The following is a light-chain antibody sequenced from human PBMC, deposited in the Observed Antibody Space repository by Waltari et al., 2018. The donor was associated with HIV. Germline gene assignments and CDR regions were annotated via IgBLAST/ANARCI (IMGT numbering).Light chain of an antibody. CDR3: QQYHHWPPLT. V-gene: IGKV3D-15*01. J-gene: IGKJ4*01. CDR2: HSS. CDR1: QNVDDK. Sequence: DILMQQSPATISVSPGGRVTVSCRASQNVDDKLAWYQQKPGQSPRLLIYHSSVRAAGVPTRFGGAGSATNFTLTITSLQSEDFALYFCQQYHHWPPLTFGGGSRVELK.